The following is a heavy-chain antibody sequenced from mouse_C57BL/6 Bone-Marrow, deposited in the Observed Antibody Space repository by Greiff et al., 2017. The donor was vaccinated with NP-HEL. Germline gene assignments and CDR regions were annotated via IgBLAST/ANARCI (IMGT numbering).Heavy chain of an antibody. CDR2: IYPGDGDT. CDR3: ARRQHYYGSSYPFDY. J-gene: IGHJ2*01. D-gene: IGHD1-1*01. CDR1: GYAFSSYW. V-gene: IGHV1-80*01. Sequence: VKLQQSGAELVKPGASVKISCKASGYAFSSYWMNWVKQRPGKGLEWIGQIYPGDGDTNYNGKFKGKATLTADKSSSTAYMQLSSLTSEDSAVYFCARRQHYYGSSYPFDYWGQGTTLTVSS.